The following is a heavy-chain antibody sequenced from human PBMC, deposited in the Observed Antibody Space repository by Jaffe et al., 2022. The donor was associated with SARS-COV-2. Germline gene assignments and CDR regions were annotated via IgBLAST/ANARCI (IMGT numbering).Heavy chain of an antibody. CDR1: GGSISSSSYY. Sequence: QLQLQESGPGLVKPSETLSLTCTVSGGSISSSSYYWGWIRQPPGKGLEWIGSIYYSGSTYYNPSLKSRVTISVDTSKNQFSLKLSSVTAADTAVYYCARHVNRDGYNSYYYYMDVWGKGTTVTVSS. J-gene: IGHJ6*03. D-gene: IGHD5-12*01. CDR2: IYYSGST. V-gene: IGHV4-39*01. CDR3: ARHVNRDGYNSYYYYMDV.